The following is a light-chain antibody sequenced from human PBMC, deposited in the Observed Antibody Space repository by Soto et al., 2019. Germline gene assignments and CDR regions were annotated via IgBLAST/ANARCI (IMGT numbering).Light chain of an antibody. CDR1: SSDVGAYDY. Sequence: QSVLTQPAYVSGAPGQSIAISCIGTSSDVGAYDYVSWYQQHPDRAPKLMIYEVSNRPSGVSNRFSGSKSVNTATLTISGLQAEDESDYYCSSYTSSSTRVFGTGTKRTVL. V-gene: IGLV2-14*03. J-gene: IGLJ1*01. CDR3: SSYTSSSTRV. CDR2: EVS.